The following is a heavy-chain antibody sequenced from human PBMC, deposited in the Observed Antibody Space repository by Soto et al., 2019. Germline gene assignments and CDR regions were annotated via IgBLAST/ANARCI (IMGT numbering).Heavy chain of an antibody. J-gene: IGHJ2*01. V-gene: IGHV4-39*01. CDR2: IYYSGST. D-gene: IGHD6-19*01. Sequence: QLQLQESGPGLVKPSETLSLTCTVSGGSISSSSYYWGWIRQPPGKGLEWIGSIYYSGSTYYNPSLKSRVTISVDTSKNQFSLKLSSVTAADTAVYYCASTGYSSGWAHYWYFDLWGRGTLVTVSS. CDR1: GGSISSSSYY. CDR3: ASTGYSSGWAHYWYFDL.